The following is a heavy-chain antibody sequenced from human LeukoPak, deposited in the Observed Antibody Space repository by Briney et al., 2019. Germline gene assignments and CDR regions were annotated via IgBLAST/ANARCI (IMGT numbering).Heavy chain of an antibody. Sequence: GGSLRLSCAASGFTFSSHEMNWVRQPPGKGLEWVSYISDSGSPIYYADSVKGRFTVSRDNAKNSLYLQMSSLRAEDTAVYYCARGGGSYSDHWGQGTLVTVSS. CDR3: ARGGGSYSDH. D-gene: IGHD1-26*01. CDR1: GFTFSSHE. CDR2: ISDSGSPI. J-gene: IGHJ4*02. V-gene: IGHV3-48*03.